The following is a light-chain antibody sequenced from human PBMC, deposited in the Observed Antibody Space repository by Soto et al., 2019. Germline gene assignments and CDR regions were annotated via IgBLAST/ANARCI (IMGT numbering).Light chain of an antibody. CDR1: QSVSSNS. Sequence: PGERATLSCRASQSVSSNSLAWYQQIPGQAPRLLIHGASTRAAGIPDRFSGSGSGTDFTLTISRLEPEDFAVYYCQQYGSAPRTFGQGTKVDI. CDR2: GAS. J-gene: IGKJ1*01. V-gene: IGKV3-20*01. CDR3: QQYGSAPRT.